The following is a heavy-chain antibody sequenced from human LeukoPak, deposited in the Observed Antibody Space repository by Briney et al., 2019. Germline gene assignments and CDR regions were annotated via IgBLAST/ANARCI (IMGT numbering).Heavy chain of an antibody. V-gene: IGHV3-48*01. D-gene: IGHD3-22*01. CDR2: ISGGSSTI. J-gene: IGHJ4*02. Sequence: AGGSLRLSCAASGFTFSSYSMNWVRQAPGKGLEWGSYISGGSSTIYYADSVKGRFTISRDNGKNTLYLQMNSLRAEDTAVYYCARGSTYYDSSGQVPFDYWGQGTLVTVSS. CDR3: ARGSTYYDSSGQVPFDY. CDR1: GFTFSSYS.